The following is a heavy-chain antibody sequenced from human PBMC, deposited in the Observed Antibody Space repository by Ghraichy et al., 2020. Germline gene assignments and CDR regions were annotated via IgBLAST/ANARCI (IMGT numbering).Heavy chain of an antibody. V-gene: IGHV3-13*01. J-gene: IGHJ3*02. CDR3: ARGLLAAAGTWDAFDI. Sequence: GSLRLSCAASGFTFSSYDMHWVRQATGKGLEWVSAIGTAGDTYYPGSVKGRFTISRENAKNSLYLQMNSLRAGDTAVYYCARGLLAAAGTWDAFDIWGQGTMVTVSS. CDR2: IGTAGDT. D-gene: IGHD6-13*01. CDR1: GFTFSSYD.